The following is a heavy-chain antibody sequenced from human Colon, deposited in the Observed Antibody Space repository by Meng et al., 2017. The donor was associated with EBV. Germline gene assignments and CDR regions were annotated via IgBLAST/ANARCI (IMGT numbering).Heavy chain of an antibody. CDR1: GNSITSGDYS. Sequence: VSGLGMPSPPLSLPCAVAGNSITSGDYSWTWIRQPPGKGLEWIGYIYHGVNIYYTPSLRSRVTISVDKSRNQFSLKLTSVSAADTAVYYCVRDTRRGGGWFDPWGQGTLVTVSS. CDR2: IYHGVNI. D-gene: IGHD3-10*01. CDR3: VRDTRRGGGWFDP. V-gene: IGHV4-30-2*01. J-gene: IGHJ5*02.